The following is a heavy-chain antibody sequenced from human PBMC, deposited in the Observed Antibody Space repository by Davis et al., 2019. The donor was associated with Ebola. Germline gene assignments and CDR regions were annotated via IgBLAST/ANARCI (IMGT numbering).Heavy chain of an antibody. CDR3: ARVGTRDIVVVPAAIWPRVYYYGMDV. V-gene: IGHV1-69*13. CDR2: IIPIFGTA. CDR1: GGTFSSYA. J-gene: IGHJ6*02. Sequence: SVKVSCKASGGTFSSYAISWVRQAPGQGLEWMGGIIPIFGTANYAQKFQGRVTITADESTSTAYMELSSLRSEDTAVYYCARVGTRDIVVVPAAIWPRVYYYGMDVWGQGTTVTVSS. D-gene: IGHD2-2*01.